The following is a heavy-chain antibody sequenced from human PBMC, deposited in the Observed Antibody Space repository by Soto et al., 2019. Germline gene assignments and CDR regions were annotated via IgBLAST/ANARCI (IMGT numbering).Heavy chain of an antibody. J-gene: IGHJ6*03. Sequence: GGSLRLSCAASGFTFSSYWMHWVRQAPGKGLEWVSAISGSGGSTYYADSVKGRFTISRDNSKNTLYLQMNSLRAEDTAVFYCARHCHYCIDVWGRGTTVTVSS. CDR3: ARHCHYCIDV. CDR1: GFTFSSYW. CDR2: ISGSGGST. V-gene: IGHV3-23*01. D-gene: IGHD2-21*02.